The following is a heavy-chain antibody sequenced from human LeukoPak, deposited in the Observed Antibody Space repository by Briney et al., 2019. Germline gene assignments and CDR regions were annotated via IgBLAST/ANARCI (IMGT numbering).Heavy chain of an antibody. Sequence: TSETLSLTCAVYGGSFSGYYWSWIRQPPGKGLEWIGEINHSGSTNYNPSLKSRVPISVDTSKNQSSLKLSSVTAADTAVYYCARGTYYYDSSGHYYVVKNRYYFDYWGQGTPVTVSS. V-gene: IGHV4-34*01. CDR2: INHSGST. D-gene: IGHD3-22*01. CDR3: ARGTYYYDSSGHYYVVKNRYYFDY. CDR1: GGSFSGYY. J-gene: IGHJ4*02.